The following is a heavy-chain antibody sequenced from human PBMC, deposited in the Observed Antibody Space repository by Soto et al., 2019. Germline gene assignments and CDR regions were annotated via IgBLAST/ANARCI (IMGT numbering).Heavy chain of an antibody. Sequence: EVQVVESGGGLVKPGGSLRLSCATSGFSFSTYNMNWVRQAPGKGLEWVSSINGRSNYKYYTDSVRGRFAISRDNTKNSLYLQMDSLRVEDTAVYYCVREDGLVGSNSAVDYWGQGTLVTVSS. D-gene: IGHD1-26*01. CDR3: VREDGLVGSNSAVDY. J-gene: IGHJ4*02. CDR1: GFSFSTYN. CDR2: INGRSNYK. V-gene: IGHV3-21*02.